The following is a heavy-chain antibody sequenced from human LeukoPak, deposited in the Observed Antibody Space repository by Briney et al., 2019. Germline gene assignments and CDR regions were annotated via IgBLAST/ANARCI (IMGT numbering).Heavy chain of an antibody. Sequence: GASVKVSCKASGYTFTSYNMHWVRQAPGQGLEWMGIINPSGGGTSYAQKFEGRVTMTRDTSTSTVYMELSSLRSEDTAVYYCARGLDSGSYYQRDYFDYWGQGILVTVSS. V-gene: IGHV1-46*01. CDR3: ARGLDSGSYYQRDYFDY. D-gene: IGHD1-26*01. CDR1: GYTFTSYN. J-gene: IGHJ4*02. CDR2: INPSGGGT.